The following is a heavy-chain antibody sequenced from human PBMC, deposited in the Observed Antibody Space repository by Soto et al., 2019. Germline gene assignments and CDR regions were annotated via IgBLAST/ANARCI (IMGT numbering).Heavy chain of an antibody. CDR3: ARSGQLGVAHWWNAFDI. D-gene: IGHD3-16*01. CDR1: GGSISSGDYY. CDR2: IYYSGST. J-gene: IGHJ3*02. Sequence: SETLSLTCTVSGGSISSGDYYWIWIRQPPGKGLEWIGYIYYSGSTYYNPSLKSRVTISVDTSKNQFSLKLSSVTAADTAVYYCARSGQLGVAHWWNAFDIWGQGTMVTVSS. V-gene: IGHV4-30-4*01.